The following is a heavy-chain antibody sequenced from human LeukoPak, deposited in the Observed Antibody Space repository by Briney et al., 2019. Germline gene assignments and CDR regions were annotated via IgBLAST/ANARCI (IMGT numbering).Heavy chain of an antibody. CDR3: ARDGVGRVPEMSAPDY. Sequence: AGGSLRLSCAASGFTFSSYEMNWVRQAPGKGLEWVSYISSSGSTIYYADSVKGRFTISRDNAKNSLFLQMNSLRAEDTAVYYCARDGVGRVPEMSAPDYWGQGTLVTVSS. CDR1: GFTFSSYE. J-gene: IGHJ4*02. V-gene: IGHV3-48*03. CDR2: ISSSGSTI. D-gene: IGHD3-16*01.